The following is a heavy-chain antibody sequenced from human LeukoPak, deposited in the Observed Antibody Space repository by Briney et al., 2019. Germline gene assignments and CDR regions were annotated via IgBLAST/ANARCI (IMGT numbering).Heavy chain of an antibody. Sequence: ASVNVSCKTSGYTFSNFGINWVRQAPGQGLEWMGWISGNNDNPNYGQKFQGRFTVTTDSSTSTAYMELRNLRFDDTAVYYGSRDGTSTDDYWGQGTLVTVSS. V-gene: IGHV1-18*01. J-gene: IGHJ4*02. CDR3: SRDGTSTDDY. D-gene: IGHD2-2*01. CDR1: GYTFSNFG. CDR2: ISGNNDNP.